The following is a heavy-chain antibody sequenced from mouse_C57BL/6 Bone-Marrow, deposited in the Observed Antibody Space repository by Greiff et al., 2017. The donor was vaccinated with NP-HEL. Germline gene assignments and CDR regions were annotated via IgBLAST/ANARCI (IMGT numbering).Heavy chain of an antibody. Sequence: VQLKESGTVLARPGASVKMSCKTSGYTFTSYWMHWVKQRPGPGLEWIGAIYPGNSDTSSNQKFKGKAKLTAVTSASTAYMELSSLTNEDSAVYYCTSIYYGNYVGFAYWGQGTLVTVSA. D-gene: IGHD2-1*01. CDR2: IYPGNSDT. J-gene: IGHJ3*01. V-gene: IGHV1-5*01. CDR1: GYTFTSYW. CDR3: TSIYYGNYVGFAY.